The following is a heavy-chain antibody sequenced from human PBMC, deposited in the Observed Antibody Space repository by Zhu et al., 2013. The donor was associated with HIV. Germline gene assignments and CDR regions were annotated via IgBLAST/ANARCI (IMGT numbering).Heavy chain of an antibody. J-gene: IGHJ6*02. CDR2: INPNSGGT. CDR3: ARDPRLYYYGSGSRTPDPYYYGMDV. Sequence: QVQLVQSGAEVKKPGASVKVSCKASGYTFTGYYMHWVRQAPGQGLEWMGWINPNSGGTNYAQKFQGRVTMTRDTSISTAYMELSRLRSDDTAVYYCARDPRLYYYGSGSRTPDPYYYGMDVWGQGTTVTVSS. CDR1: GYTFTGYY. D-gene: IGHD3-10*01. V-gene: IGHV1-2*02.